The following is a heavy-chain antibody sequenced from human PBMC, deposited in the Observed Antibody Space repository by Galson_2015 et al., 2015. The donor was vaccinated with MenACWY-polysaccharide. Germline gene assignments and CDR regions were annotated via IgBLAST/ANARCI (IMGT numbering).Heavy chain of an antibody. CDR2: ITYDGSKT. CDR1: GFAFNNYW. V-gene: IGHV3-7*01. CDR3: VRDWCFCMSACYHFDF. D-gene: IGHD2-15*01. J-gene: IGHJ4*02. Sequence: SLRLSCAASGFAFNNYWMHWLRQSPGKGLERVANITYDGSKTYYLDSVKGRFVVSRDKARNSLYLQMSSLRAEDTAVYYCVRDWCFCMSACYHFDFWGQGTLVSVS.